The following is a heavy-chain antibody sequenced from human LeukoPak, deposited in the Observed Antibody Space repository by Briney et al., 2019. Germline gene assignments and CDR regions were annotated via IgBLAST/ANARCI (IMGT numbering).Heavy chain of an antibody. CDR2: ISSSSSTI. CDR1: GFTFSSYS. D-gene: IGHD6-19*01. V-gene: IGHV3-48*02. J-gene: IGHJ6*02. CDR3: ARDSSGWPTYYYYGMDV. Sequence: GGSLRPSCAASGFTFSSYSMNWVRQAPGKGLEWVSYISSSSSTIYYADSVKGRFTISRDNAKNSLYLQMNSLRDEDTAVYYCARDSSGWPTYYYYGMDVWGQGTTVTVSS.